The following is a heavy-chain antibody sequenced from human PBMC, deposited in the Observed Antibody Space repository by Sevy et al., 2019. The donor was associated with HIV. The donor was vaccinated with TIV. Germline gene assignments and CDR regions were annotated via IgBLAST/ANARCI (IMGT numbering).Heavy chain of an antibody. V-gene: IGHV3-11*01. CDR2: ISSSGGTI. CDR3: ARGRSGTPFDY. J-gene: IGHJ4*02. CDR1: GFTFSDYY. D-gene: IGHD1-1*01. Sequence: GGSLRLSCAASGFTFSDYYMSWIRQAPGKGLEWGSYISSSGGTIYYASSVKGRFTISRDNAKNSLYLQMNSLRAEDAAVYYCARGRSGTPFDYWGQGTLVTVSS.